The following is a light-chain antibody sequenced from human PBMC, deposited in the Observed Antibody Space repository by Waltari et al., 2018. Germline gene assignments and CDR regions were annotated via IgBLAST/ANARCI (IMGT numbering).Light chain of an antibody. CDR1: SRDARGYNY. V-gene: IGLV2-8*01. CDR2: EVS. J-gene: IGLJ2*01. Sequence: QSALTQPPSASGSPGQSVTISCTGTSRDARGYNYASWYQQHPGKAPKLMIYEVSKRPSGVPDRFSGSKSGNTASLTVSGLQAEDEADYYCSSYAGSNNVVFGGGTKLTVL. CDR3: SSYAGSNNVV.